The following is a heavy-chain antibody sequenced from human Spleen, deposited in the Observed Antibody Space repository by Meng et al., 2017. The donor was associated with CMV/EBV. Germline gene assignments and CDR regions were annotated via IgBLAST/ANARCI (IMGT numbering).Heavy chain of an antibody. CDR3: AREDGSGSWRALDY. V-gene: IGHV4-4*07. J-gene: IGHJ4*02. D-gene: IGHD6-13*01. CDR2: IYTSGST. CDR1: GGSISGYY. Sequence: VSGGSISGYYWSWIRQPAGKGLEWIGRIYTSGSTNYNPSLKSRVTMSVDTSKNQFSLKLSSVTAADTAVYCCAREDGSGSWRALDYWGQGTLVTVSS.